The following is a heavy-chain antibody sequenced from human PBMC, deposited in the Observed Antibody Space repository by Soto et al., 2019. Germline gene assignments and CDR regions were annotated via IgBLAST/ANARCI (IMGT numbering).Heavy chain of an antibody. Sequence: EVQLVESGGGLVQPGGSLRLSCAASGIPVSSNYMTWVRQAPGKGLEWVSVLHSGGDTYYANSVKGRCTISRHDSTNTLFLQMNSLPPEDTAVYYCAREGPYYYASRMDVWGQGTTVTVSS. CDR2: LHSGGDT. V-gene: IGHV3-53*04. J-gene: IGHJ6*02. CDR1: GIPVSSNY. D-gene: IGHD3-10*01. CDR3: AREGPYYYASRMDV.